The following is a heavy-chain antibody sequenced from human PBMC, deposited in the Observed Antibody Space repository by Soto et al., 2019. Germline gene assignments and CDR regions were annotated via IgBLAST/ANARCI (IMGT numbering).Heavy chain of an antibody. CDR1: GFIFDSYA. D-gene: IGHD3-10*01. V-gene: IGHV3-23*01. J-gene: IGHJ6*02. CDR3: GGGPDYRNNYYYGMDV. Sequence: GGSLRLSCTASGFIFDSYAMSWVRQAPGKGLECISTISGSGHNTYYADSVKGRFTISRDSSKDTVYLQMNNLRADDTAVYFCGGGPDYRNNYYYGMDVWGQGTTVTVSS. CDR2: ISGSGHNT.